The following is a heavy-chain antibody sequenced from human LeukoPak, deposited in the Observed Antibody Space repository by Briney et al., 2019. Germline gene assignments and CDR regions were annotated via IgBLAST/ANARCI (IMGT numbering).Heavy chain of an antibody. V-gene: IGHV3-33*06. Sequence: GGSLRLSCAASGFTFSSYGMHWVRQAPGKGREWVAVIWYDGSNKYYADSVKGRFTISRDNSKNTLYLQMNSLRAEDTAVYYCAKDQSAPWVLDYWGQGTLVTVSS. CDR1: GFTFSSYG. J-gene: IGHJ4*02. D-gene: IGHD3-16*01. CDR3: AKDQSAPWVLDY. CDR2: IWYDGSNK.